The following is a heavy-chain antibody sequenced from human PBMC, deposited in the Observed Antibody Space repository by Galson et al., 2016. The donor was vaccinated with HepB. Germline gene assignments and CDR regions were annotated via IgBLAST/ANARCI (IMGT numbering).Heavy chain of an antibody. CDR1: GFIFSSFV. D-gene: IGHD3-10*01. J-gene: IGHJ6*02. Sequence: SLRLSCVASGFIFSSFVVHWVRQAPGKGLGWVAVISSDGSNKNYADSGKGRFTISRDNSKNTLDLQMNSLRAEDTAVYYCARDPGQPEFYYYGMDVWGQGTTVTVSS. CDR3: ARDPGQPEFYYYGMDV. V-gene: IGHV3-30-3*01. CDR2: ISSDGSNK.